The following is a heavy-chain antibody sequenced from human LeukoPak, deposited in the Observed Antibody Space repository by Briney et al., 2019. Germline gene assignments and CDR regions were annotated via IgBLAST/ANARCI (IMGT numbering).Heavy chain of an antibody. D-gene: IGHD6-6*01. CDR2: ISGSGGST. Sequence: GGSLRLSCAASGFTFSSYGMSWVRQAPGKGLEWVSGISGSGGSTYYADSVKGRFTISRDNAKNSLYLQMNSLRAEDTAVYYCAREILAARSHAYYFDYWGQGTLVTVSS. V-gene: IGHV3-23*01. CDR1: GFTFSSYG. J-gene: IGHJ4*02. CDR3: AREILAARSHAYYFDY.